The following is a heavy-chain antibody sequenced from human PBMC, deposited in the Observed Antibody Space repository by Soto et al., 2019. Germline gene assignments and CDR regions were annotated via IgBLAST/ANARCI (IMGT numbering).Heavy chain of an antibody. J-gene: IGHJ4*02. V-gene: IGHV4-30-2*01. CDR2: IYHSGST. D-gene: IGHD3-9*01. CDR3: ARGGRHHVLRYFGGGFFDY. CDR1: GGSISSGGYS. Sequence: QLQLQESGSGLVKPSQTLSLTCAVSGGSISSGGYSWSWIRQPPGKGLEWIGYIYHSGSTYYNPSLKSRVTMSVDRSKNQFSLKLSSVTAADTAVYYCARGGRHHVLRYFGGGFFDYWGQGTLVTVSS.